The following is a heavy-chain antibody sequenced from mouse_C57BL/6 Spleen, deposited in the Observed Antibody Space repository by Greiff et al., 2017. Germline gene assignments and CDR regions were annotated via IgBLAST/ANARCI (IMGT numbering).Heavy chain of an antibody. V-gene: IGHV1-53*01. CDR1: GYTFTSYW. CDR2: INPSNGGT. Sequence: VKLMESGTELVKPGASVKLSCKASGYTFTSYWMHWVKQRPGQGLEWIGNINPSNGGTNYNEKFKSKATLTVDKSSSTAYMQLSSLTSEDSAVYYCARTGSSYVWYFDVWGTETTVTVSS. D-gene: IGHD1-1*01. CDR3: ARTGSSYVWYFDV. J-gene: IGHJ1*03.